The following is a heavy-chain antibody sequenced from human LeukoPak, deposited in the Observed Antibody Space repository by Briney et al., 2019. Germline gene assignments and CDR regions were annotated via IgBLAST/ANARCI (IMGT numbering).Heavy chain of an antibody. D-gene: IGHD4-11*01. CDR2: IRYDGSNK. Sequence: PGGSLRLSCAASGFTFSSYGMHWVRQAPGKGLEWVAFIRYDGSNKYYADSVKGRFTISRDNSKNTLYLQMNSLRAEDTAVFYCAKEGVTRAFGAFDIWGQGTMVTVSS. CDR3: AKEGVTRAFGAFDI. V-gene: IGHV3-30*02. CDR1: GFTFSSYG. J-gene: IGHJ3*02.